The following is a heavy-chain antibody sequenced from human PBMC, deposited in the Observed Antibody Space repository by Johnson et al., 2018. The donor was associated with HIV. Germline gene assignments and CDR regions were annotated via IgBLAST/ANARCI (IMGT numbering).Heavy chain of an antibody. V-gene: IGHV3-30*18. J-gene: IGHJ3*02. Sequence: MQLVESGGGVVQPGRSLRLSCAASGFTFSSYGMHWVRQAPGKGLEWVAVISYDGSNKYYADSVKGRFTISRDNSKNTLYLQMNSLRAEDTAVYYCAKDMRQWELLDAFDIWGQGTMVTVSS. CDR2: ISYDGSNK. D-gene: IGHD1-26*01. CDR1: GFTFSSYG. CDR3: AKDMRQWELLDAFDI.